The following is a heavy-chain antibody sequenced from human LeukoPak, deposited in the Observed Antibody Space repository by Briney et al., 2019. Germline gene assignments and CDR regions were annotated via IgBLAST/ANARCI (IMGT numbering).Heavy chain of an antibody. Sequence: ASVKVSCTASGGTFSSYAISWVRQAPGQGLEWMGGIIRIFGTANYAQNFQGRVTITGDDSTSTVYLQLSSLRSEDTAVYYCARGPVYLPPIAAAGTIYYYYYMDVWGKGTTVTVSS. CDR1: GGTFSSYA. CDR2: IIRIFGTA. V-gene: IGHV1-69*13. D-gene: IGHD6-13*01. CDR3: ARGPVYLPPIAAAGTIYYYYYMDV. J-gene: IGHJ6*03.